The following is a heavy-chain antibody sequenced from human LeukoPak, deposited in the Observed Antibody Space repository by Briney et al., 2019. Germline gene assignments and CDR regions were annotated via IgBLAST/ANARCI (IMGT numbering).Heavy chain of an antibody. CDR2: IKQDGSEK. Sequence: GGSLRLSCAASGFTFSSYAMSWVRQAPGKGLEWVANIKQDGSEKFYVDSVKGRFTISRDNAKNSLYLQMNSLRAEDTAVYYCATKHSWGQGTLVTVSS. V-gene: IGHV3-7*01. CDR3: ATKHS. CDR1: GFTFSSYA. J-gene: IGHJ4*02.